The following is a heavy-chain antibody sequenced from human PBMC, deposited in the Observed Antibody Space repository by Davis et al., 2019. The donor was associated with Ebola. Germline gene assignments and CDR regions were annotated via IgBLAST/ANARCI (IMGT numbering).Heavy chain of an antibody. CDR3: ARAGITIFGVVIISNWFDP. D-gene: IGHD3-3*01. Sequence: PSETLSLTCTVSGGSISSSSYYWGWIRQPPGKGLEWIGSIYYSGSTYYNPSLKSRVTISVDTSKNQFSLKLSSVTAADTAVYYCARAGITIFGVVIISNWFDPWGQGTLVTVSS. CDR1: GGSISSSSYY. CDR2: IYYSGST. J-gene: IGHJ5*02. V-gene: IGHV4-39*01.